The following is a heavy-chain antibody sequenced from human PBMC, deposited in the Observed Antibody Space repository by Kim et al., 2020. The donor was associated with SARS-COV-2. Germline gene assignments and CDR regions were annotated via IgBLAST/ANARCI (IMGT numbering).Heavy chain of an antibody. J-gene: IGHJ4*02. Sequence: SYADPVQGRFTISTYNSNNTLYLQMNSLGAEDTAVYYCAKTRGWPYYFDYWGQGTLVTVSS. V-gene: IGHV3-23*01. CDR3: AKTRGWPYYFDY. D-gene: IGHD6-19*01.